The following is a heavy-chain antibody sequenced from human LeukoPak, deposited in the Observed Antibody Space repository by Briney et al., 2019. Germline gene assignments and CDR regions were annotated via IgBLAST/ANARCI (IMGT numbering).Heavy chain of an antibody. D-gene: IGHD2-15*01. CDR1: GFTFSSYA. Sequence: QPGRSLRLSCAASGFTFSSYAMHWVRQAPGKGLEWVAVISYDGSNKYYADSVKGRFTISRDNSKNTLYLQMNSLRAEDTAVYYCARQVVARRRAIDYWGQGTLVTVSS. CDR3: ARQVVARRRAIDY. V-gene: IGHV3-30-3*01. J-gene: IGHJ4*02. CDR2: ISYDGSNK.